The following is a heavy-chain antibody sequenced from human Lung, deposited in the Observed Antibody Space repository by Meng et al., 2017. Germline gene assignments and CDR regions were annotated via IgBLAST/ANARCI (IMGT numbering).Heavy chain of an antibody. Sequence: VRLVAFGGGFVQPGGSLKLSCAASGFTFSGSAMHWVRQASGKGLEWVGRIKSNTDRGTTEYAAPVTGRFTISRDDSKSTLYLQMSGLRIDDTGVYYCVWDDKAVADYWGQGTLVTVSS. V-gene: IGHV3-73*02. CDR3: VWDDKAVADY. CDR2: IKSNTDRGTT. D-gene: IGHD1-1*01. CDR1: GFTFSGSA. J-gene: IGHJ4*02.